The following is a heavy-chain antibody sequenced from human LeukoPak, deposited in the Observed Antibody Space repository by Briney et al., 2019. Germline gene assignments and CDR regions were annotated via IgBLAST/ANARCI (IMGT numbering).Heavy chain of an antibody. D-gene: IGHD3-10*01. CDR1: GFTVGTNS. CDR2: IYYSGSS. Sequence: GSLRLSCAASGFTVGTNSMSWVRQSPGKGLEWIGYIYYSGSSNYNPSLKSRVTISVDTSKNQFSLKLSSVTAADTAVYYCARDREYWYFDLWGRGTLVTVSS. CDR3: ARDREYWYFDL. J-gene: IGHJ2*01. V-gene: IGHV4-59*02.